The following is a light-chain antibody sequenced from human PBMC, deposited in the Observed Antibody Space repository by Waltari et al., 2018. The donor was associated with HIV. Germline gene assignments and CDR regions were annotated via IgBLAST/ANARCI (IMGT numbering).Light chain of an antibody. CDR1: QGLSST. J-gene: IGKJ4*01. Sequence: AIQLTPAPSPLPASVGVRGTVTCRASQGLSSTLAWYQQKPGKAPKLLIYDASSLKSGVPSRFAGSGSGTDFTLTISSLQPEDFATYYCQQFNTYPRTFGGGTKVEIK. CDR3: QQFNTYPRT. CDR2: DAS. V-gene: IGKV1-13*02.